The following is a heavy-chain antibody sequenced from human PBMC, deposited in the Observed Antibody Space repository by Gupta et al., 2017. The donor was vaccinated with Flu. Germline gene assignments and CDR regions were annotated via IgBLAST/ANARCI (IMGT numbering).Heavy chain of an antibody. CDR2: IQYDGSIL. CDR3: ARDSCGKPSCLDY. Sequence: QVQLVESGGGVVQSGWSLRLSCTASGFTFSSHGMHWVRQAPGKGLEWAAAIQYDGSILYYMDSVKGRFTISRDDSKKTLYLQMNSLRPEDTAVYFCARDSCGKPSCLDYWGQGTLVTVSS. D-gene: IGHD2-21*01. J-gene: IGHJ4*02. V-gene: IGHV3-30*03. CDR1: GFTFSSHG.